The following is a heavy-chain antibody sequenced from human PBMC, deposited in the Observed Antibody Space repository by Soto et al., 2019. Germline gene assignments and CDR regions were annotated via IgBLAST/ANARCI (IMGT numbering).Heavy chain of an antibody. D-gene: IGHD2-15*01. Sequence: QVQLQQWGAGLLKPSETLSLTCAVYGGSFSGYYWSWIRQPPGKGLGWIGGINHSGSTNYNPSLKSRVTISVDTSKNQFSLKLSSVTAADTAVYYCASTGGSYCSGGSCYPRNAFDIWGQGTMVTVSS. CDR1: GGSFSGYY. CDR3: ASTGGSYCSGGSCYPRNAFDI. J-gene: IGHJ3*02. CDR2: INHSGST. V-gene: IGHV4-34*01.